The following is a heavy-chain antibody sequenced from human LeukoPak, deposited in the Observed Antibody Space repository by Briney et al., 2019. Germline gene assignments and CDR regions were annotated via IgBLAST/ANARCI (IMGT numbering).Heavy chain of an antibody. CDR2: IKQDGSEK. CDR1: GFTFSIYW. V-gene: IGHV3-7*01. D-gene: IGHD2-2*01. J-gene: IGHJ5*02. CDR3: ARDGDIGYCSSTSCSPGDWFDP. Sequence: PGGSLRLSCAASGFTFSIYWMSWVRQAPGKGLEWVANIKQDGSEKYYVDSVKGRFTISRDNAKNSLYLQMNSLRAEDTAVYYCARDGDIGYCSSTSCSPGDWFDPWGQGTLVTVSS.